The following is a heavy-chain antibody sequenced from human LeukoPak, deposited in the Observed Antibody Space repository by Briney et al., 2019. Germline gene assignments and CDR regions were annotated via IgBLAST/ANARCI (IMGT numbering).Heavy chain of an antibody. D-gene: IGHD3-22*01. CDR3: ARETSYDSSGYSFDY. J-gene: IGHJ4*02. Sequence: GGSLRLSCAASGFTFSNAWMSWVRQAPGKGLEWVTFIRYDGSNKYYADSVKGRFTISRDNSKNTLYLQMNSLRAEDTAVYYCARETSYDSSGYSFDYWGQGTLVTVSS. CDR1: GFTFSNAW. V-gene: IGHV3-30*02. CDR2: IRYDGSNK.